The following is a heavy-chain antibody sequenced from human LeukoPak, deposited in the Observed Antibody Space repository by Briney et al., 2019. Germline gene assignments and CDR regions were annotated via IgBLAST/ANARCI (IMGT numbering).Heavy chain of an antibody. V-gene: IGHV4-39*01. CDR3: ATYSGTFYLQFDY. CDR1: GGSISSSAYY. Sequence: SETLSLTCTVSGGSISSSAYYWGWIRQPPGKGLEWIGSISYSGSTYHNPSLKSRVTISVDTFKNRFSLKLISVTAADTAVYYCATYSGTFYLQFDYWGQGTLVTVSS. CDR2: ISYSGST. D-gene: IGHD1-26*01. J-gene: IGHJ4*02.